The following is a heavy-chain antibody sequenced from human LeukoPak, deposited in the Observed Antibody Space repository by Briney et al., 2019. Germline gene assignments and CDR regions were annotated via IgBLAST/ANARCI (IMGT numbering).Heavy chain of an antibody. CDR1: GFTFSSYA. Sequence: GGSLRLSCGASGFTFSSYAMSWVRQAPGKGLEWVSSISGSGGSTYYADSVKGRFTISRDNSKNTLYLQMNSLRAEDTAVYYCAKRAVPTAATPWFDPWGQETLVIVSS. CDR3: AKRAVPTAATPWFDP. CDR2: ISGSGGST. V-gene: IGHV3-23*01. J-gene: IGHJ5*02. D-gene: IGHD2-15*01.